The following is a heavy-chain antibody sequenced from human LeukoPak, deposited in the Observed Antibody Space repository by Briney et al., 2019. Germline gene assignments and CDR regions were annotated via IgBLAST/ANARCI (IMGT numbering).Heavy chain of an antibody. CDR1: GFTFRSHA. CDR2: ISIAGSTK. CDR3: ARSYSYGGIHY. Sequence: GKSLRLSCTASGFTFRSHAMHWVRQAPGKGLEWVAVISIAGSTKYYADSVKGRFTISRDNSKNTLYLQMNSLRAEDTAVYYCARSYSYGGIHYWGQGTLVTVSS. J-gene: IGHJ4*02. D-gene: IGHD5-18*01. V-gene: IGHV3-30*04.